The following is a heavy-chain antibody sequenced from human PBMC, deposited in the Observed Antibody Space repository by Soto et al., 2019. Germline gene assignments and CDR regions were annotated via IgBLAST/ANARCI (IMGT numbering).Heavy chain of an antibody. J-gene: IGHJ4*02. Sequence: GGSLRLSCAASGFTFSSYGMHWVRQAPGKGLEWVAVIWYDGSNKYYADSVKGRFTISRDNSKNTLYLQMNSLRAEDTAVYYCARENLGIAVAGYFDYWGQGTLVTVSS. CDR1: GFTFSSYG. CDR2: IWYDGSNK. V-gene: IGHV3-33*01. D-gene: IGHD6-19*01. CDR3: ARENLGIAVAGYFDY.